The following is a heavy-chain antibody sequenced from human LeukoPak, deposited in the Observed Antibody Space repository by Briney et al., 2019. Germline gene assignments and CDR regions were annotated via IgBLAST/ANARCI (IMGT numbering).Heavy chain of an antibody. CDR1: GYSFTDYW. J-gene: IGHJ6*03. Sequence: GEALKISCKASGYSFTDYWIGWVRQMPGKGLEWMGIIYPRDAHTIYSPSFQGRGTVSADKSITTAYLQWSSLKASDTAIYYCTRVEFYYYYMDFWGKGTTVSVSS. D-gene: IGHD3-10*01. V-gene: IGHV5-51*01. CDR3: TRVEFYYYYMDF. CDR2: IYPRDAHT.